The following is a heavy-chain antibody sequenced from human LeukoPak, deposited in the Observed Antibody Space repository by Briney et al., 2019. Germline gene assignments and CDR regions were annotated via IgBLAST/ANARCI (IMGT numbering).Heavy chain of an antibody. CDR2: IHTSGST. D-gene: IGHD5-18*01. CDR1: GGSISSYY. J-gene: IGHJ4*02. V-gene: IGHV4-4*07. Sequence: PSETLSLTCTVSGGSISSYYWNWIRQPAGKGLEWIGRIHTSGSTNYNPSLKSRVTISLDMSKNQFSLKLSSVTAADTAVYYCARARGYSYASDYWGQGTLVTVSS. CDR3: ARARGYSYASDY.